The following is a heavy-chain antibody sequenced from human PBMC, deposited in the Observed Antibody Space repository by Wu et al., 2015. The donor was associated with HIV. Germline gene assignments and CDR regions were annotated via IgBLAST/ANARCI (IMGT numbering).Heavy chain of an antibody. V-gene: IGHV1-46*03. J-gene: IGHJ6*04. CDR2: INPSGGST. Sequence: QVQLVQSGAEVKKPGASVKVSCKASGYTFTSYYMHWVRQAPGQGLEWMGIINPSGGSTSYAQKFQGRVTMTRDTSTSTVYMELSSLRSEDTAVYYCACSVGATKGMDVWGKGTTVTVSS. D-gene: IGHD1-26*01. CDR1: GYTFTSYY. CDR3: ACSVGATKGMDV.